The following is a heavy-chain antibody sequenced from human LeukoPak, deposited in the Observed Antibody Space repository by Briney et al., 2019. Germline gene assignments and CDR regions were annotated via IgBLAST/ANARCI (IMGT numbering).Heavy chain of an antibody. CDR2: ISSSGSTI. V-gene: IGHV3-48*03. Sequence: GGSLRLSCAASGFTFSSYEVNWVRQAPGKGLEWVSYISSSGSTIYYADSVKGRFTISRDNAKNSLYLQMNSLRAEDTAVYYCARGGTLEYFQHWGQGTLVTVSS. CDR1: GFTFSSYE. CDR3: ARGGTLEYFQH. J-gene: IGHJ1*01.